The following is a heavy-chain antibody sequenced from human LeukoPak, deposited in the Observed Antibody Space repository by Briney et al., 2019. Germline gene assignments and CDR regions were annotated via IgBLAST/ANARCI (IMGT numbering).Heavy chain of an antibody. J-gene: IGHJ4*02. CDR1: GDSTNTYF. D-gene: IGHD4-17*01. CDR3: ASKSADHGELRFDY. V-gene: IGHV4-59*01. CDR2: IYYTGTT. Sequence: SETLSLTCTLSGDSTNTYFWSWIRQSPGKGLEWIGYIYYTGTTNYNPSLKSRVTISVDTSKNQFSLKVNSVTAADTGVYYCASKSADHGELRFDYWGQGTLVTVSS.